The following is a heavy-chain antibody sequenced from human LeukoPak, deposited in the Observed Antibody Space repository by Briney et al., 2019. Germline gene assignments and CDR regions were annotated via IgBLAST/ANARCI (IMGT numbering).Heavy chain of an antibody. CDR1: GFTFSSYN. V-gene: IGHV3-21*06. D-gene: IGHD1-26*01. J-gene: IGHJ6*03. CDR2: ITSSSSYI. CDR3: ARDPYSGNYGAYYYYYMDV. Sequence: PGGSLRLSRAASGFTFSSYNMNWVRQAPGKGLEWVSSITSSSSYIYCADSVKGRFTISRDNAKNSLYLQMDSLRVEDTAEYYCARDPYSGNYGAYYYYYMDVWGKGTTVTVSS.